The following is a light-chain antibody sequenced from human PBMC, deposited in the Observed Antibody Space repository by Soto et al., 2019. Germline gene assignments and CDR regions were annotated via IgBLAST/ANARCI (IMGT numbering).Light chain of an antibody. V-gene: IGKV3-20*01. CDR1: QSVGRNF. J-gene: IGKJ4*01. Sequence: EIVVTQSPGTLYLSPGESTTLSCRASQSVGRNFLAWYQQKPGRAPSLLIHGASYRATGVPDRFSGSGSETDFTLTISRLEPEDFAVYYCHQYAASPLTFGGGTKVEIK. CDR2: GAS. CDR3: HQYAASPLT.